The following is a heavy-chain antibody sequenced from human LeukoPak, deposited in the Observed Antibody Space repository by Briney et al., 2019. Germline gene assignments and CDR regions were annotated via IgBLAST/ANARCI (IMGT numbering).Heavy chain of an antibody. CDR2: ISGSGGST. Sequence: GGSLRLSCAASGFTFSSYAMSWVRQAPGKGLEWVSAISGSGGSTYYADSVKGRFTISRDNSKNTLYLQMNSLRAEDTAVYYCAKEVAYGDYLTPFDYWGQGTLVTVPS. D-gene: IGHD4-17*01. J-gene: IGHJ4*02. V-gene: IGHV3-23*01. CDR3: AKEVAYGDYLTPFDY. CDR1: GFTFSSYA.